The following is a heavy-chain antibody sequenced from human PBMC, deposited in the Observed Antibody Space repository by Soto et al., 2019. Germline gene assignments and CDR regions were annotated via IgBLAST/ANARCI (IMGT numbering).Heavy chain of an antibody. V-gene: IGHV3-66*01. J-gene: IGHJ3*02. CDR3: AGKTAYGSGSYYGVAFDI. D-gene: IGHD3-10*01. CDR2: IYSGGST. CDR1: GFTVSSNY. Sequence: GGSLRLSCVASGFTVSSNYMSWVRQAPGKGLEWVSVIYSGGSTYYADSVKGRFTISRDNSKNTLYLQMNSLRAEDTAVYYCAGKTAYGSGSYYGVAFDIWGQGTMVTVSS.